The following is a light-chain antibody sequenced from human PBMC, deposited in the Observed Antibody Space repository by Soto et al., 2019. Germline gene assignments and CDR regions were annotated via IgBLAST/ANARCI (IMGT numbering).Light chain of an antibody. V-gene: IGKV3-15*01. Sequence: EIVMTQSPATLSVSPGERATLSCRASQSVSSNLAWYQQKPGQAPRLRIYGASTMATCIPSRCSGSGSGTEFTLTISSLQSEDFAVYYCQQYNNWPPRGRTFGQGTKVEIK. CDR1: QSVSSN. CDR3: QQYNNWPPRGRT. J-gene: IGKJ1*01. CDR2: GAS.